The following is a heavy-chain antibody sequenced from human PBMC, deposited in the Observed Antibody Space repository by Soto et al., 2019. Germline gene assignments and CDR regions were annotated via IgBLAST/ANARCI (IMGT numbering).Heavy chain of an antibody. D-gene: IGHD3-3*01. Sequence: ASVKVSCKASGCTFTGYYMHWVRQAPGQGLEWMGWINPNSGGTNYAQKFQGRVTMTRDTSISTAYMELSRLRSDDTAVYYCARTGDFGVVDALDVWGQGTTVTVSS. CDR1: GCTFTGYY. CDR3: ARTGDFGVVDALDV. J-gene: IGHJ6*02. CDR2: INPNSGGT. V-gene: IGHV1-2*02.